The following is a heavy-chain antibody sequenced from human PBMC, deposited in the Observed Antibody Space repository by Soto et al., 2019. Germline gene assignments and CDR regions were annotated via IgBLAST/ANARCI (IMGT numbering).Heavy chain of an antibody. J-gene: IGHJ4*02. CDR1: GFTFSSYS. D-gene: IGHD6-19*01. CDR2: ISRSSSTI. CDR3: ARVAGSGWIDY. V-gene: IGHV3-48*01. Sequence: GGSLRLSCAASGFTFSSYSMKWVRQAPGKGLEWVSYISRSSSTIYSGDSVKGRFTISRDNAKNSLDLQMNSLRAEDTAVYYCARVAGSGWIDYWGQGTLVTVSS.